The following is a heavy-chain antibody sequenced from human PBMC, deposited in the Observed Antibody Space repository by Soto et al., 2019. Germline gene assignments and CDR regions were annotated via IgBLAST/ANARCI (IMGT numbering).Heavy chain of an antibody. V-gene: IGHV5-51*01. Sequence: GESLKISWKGSEYTFYNFWIAWVRQMPGKGLEWMGSIYPGDSDVKYSPSFQGQVTISVDRSLNNAYLQWDSLKASDTGKYFCARREYHHDFQYRGQGTLVTVSS. CDR1: EYTFYNFW. CDR3: ARREYHHDFQY. J-gene: IGHJ4*01. CDR2: IYPGDSDV.